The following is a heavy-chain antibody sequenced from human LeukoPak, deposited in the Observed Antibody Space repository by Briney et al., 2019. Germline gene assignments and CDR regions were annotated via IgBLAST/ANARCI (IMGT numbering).Heavy chain of an antibody. D-gene: IGHD6-13*01. CDR1: GFTFSSYW. V-gene: IGHV3-7*01. CDR2: IKQDGSEK. Sequence: GGSLRLSCAASGFTFSSYWMSWVRQAPGKGLEWVANIKQDGSEKYYVDSVKGRFTISRDNAKNSLYLQMNSLRAEDTAVYYCAREDIAAAGIIDYWGQGTLVTVSS. J-gene: IGHJ4*02. CDR3: AREDIAAAGIIDY.